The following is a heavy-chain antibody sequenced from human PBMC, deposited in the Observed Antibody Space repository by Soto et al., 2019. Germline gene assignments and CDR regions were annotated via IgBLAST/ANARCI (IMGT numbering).Heavy chain of an antibody. J-gene: IGHJ4*02. CDR2: IDPGDSDT. CDR3: ARQHIVATILDY. Sequence: PGESMKISCKGCGYSFTSYWIGWVRQMPGKGLEGMWIIDPGDSDTRYSASFQGPVTISSAKSISPAYLQWRSLKASDTAMYYCARQHIVATILDYWGQGTLVTVSS. D-gene: IGHD5-12*01. CDR1: GYSFTSYW. V-gene: IGHV5-51*01.